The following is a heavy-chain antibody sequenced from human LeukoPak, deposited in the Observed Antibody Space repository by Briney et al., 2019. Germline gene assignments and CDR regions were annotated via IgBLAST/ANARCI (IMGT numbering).Heavy chain of an antibody. V-gene: IGHV4-39*07. CDR3: ARILVDSSGYYYYRYAFDI. Sequence: PSETLSLTCTVSGGSISSSSYYWGWIRQPPGKGLEWIGSIYYSGSTYYNPSLKSRVTISVDTSKNQFSLKLSSVTAADTAVYYCARILVDSSGYYYYRYAFDIWGQGTMVTVSS. D-gene: IGHD3-22*01. CDR1: GGSISSSSYY. J-gene: IGHJ3*02. CDR2: IYYSGST.